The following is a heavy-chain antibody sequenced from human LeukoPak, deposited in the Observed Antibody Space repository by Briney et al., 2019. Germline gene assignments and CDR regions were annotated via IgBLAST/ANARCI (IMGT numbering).Heavy chain of an antibody. V-gene: IGHV4-38-2*01. D-gene: IGHD6-6*01. J-gene: IGHJ3*02. CDR3: ARRRVSSSDAFDI. Sequence: SETLSLTCAVSGYSISSGYYWGWIRQPPGKGLEWIGSIYHSGSTYYNPSLKSRVTISVDTSKNQFSLKLSSVTAADTAVYYCARRRVSSSDAFDIWGQGTMVTVSS. CDR1: GYSISSGYY. CDR2: IYHSGST.